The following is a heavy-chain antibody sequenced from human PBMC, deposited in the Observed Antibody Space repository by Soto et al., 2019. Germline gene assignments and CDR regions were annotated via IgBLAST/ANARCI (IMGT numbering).Heavy chain of an antibody. D-gene: IGHD5-12*01. V-gene: IGHV1-8*01. CDR2: MNPNSGNT. J-gene: IGHJ5*02. CDR1: GYTFTSYD. Sequence: QVQLVQSGAEVKKPGASVKVSCKASGYTFTSYDINWVRQATGQGLEWMGWMNPNSGNTGYAQKFQGRVTMTRNTSISTAYMELSSLRSEDTAVYYCARGEVPDIVATRWFDPCGQGTLVTVSS. CDR3: ARGEVPDIVATRWFDP.